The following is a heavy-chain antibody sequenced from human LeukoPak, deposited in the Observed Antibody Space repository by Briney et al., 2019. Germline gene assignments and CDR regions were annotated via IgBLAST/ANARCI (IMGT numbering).Heavy chain of an antibody. CDR3: SRASTIAAPGAIPNDF. CDR1: GYTLTELS. V-gene: IGHV1-24*01. Sequence: ALVKVSCKVSGYTLTELSMHWVRQAPGKGLEWMGGFDPEDGETIYAQKFQGRVTMTEDTSTDTAYMELSSLRSEDSAVYFCSRASTIAAPGAIPNDFWGQGTLVTVSS. D-gene: IGHD6-13*01. J-gene: IGHJ4*02. CDR2: FDPEDGET.